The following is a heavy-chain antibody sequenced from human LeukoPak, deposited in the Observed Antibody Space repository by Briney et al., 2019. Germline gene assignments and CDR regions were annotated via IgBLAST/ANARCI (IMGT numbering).Heavy chain of an antibody. D-gene: IGHD4-17*01. V-gene: IGHV3-23*01. J-gene: IGHJ4*02. CDR3: ARVLSYGDYVEDY. CDR1: GFTFSSSA. Sequence: PGGSLRLSCAASGFTFSSSAMSWVRQAPGKGLEWVSAISNNGGYTYYADSVKGRFTISRDNSKNTLYLQMNSLRAEDTAVYYCARVLSYGDYVEDYWGQGTLVTVSS. CDR2: ISNNGGYT.